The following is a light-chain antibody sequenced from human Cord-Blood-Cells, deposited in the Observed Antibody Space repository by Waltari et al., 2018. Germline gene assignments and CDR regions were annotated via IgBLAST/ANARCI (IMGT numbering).Light chain of an antibody. CDR1: SSNIGSNY. J-gene: IGLJ3*02. V-gene: IGLV1-47*01. CDR3: AAWDDSLSGPV. Sequence: QSVLTQPPSASGTPGQRVTISCSGSSSNIGSNYVYWYKQLPGTAPKLLIYRKNQRASGVPARFSGSKSGTSASLAISGLRSEDEADYYCAAWDDSLSGPVFGGGTKLTVL. CDR2: RKN.